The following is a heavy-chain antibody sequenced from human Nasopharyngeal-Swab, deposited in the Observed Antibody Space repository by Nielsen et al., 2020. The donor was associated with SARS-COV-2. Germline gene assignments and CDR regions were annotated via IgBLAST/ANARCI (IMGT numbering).Heavy chain of an antibody. CDR1: GFTFSSYG. D-gene: IGHD6-19*01. CDR3: ARGPWKQWLVLLVASPFDY. CDR2: ISYDGSNK. V-gene: IGHV3-30*03. Sequence: GESLQISCAASGFTFSSYGMHWVRQAPGKGLEWVAVISYDGSNKYYADSVKGRFTISRDNSKNTLYLQMNSLRAEDTAVYYCARGPWKQWLVLLVASPFDYWGQGTLVTVSS. J-gene: IGHJ4*02.